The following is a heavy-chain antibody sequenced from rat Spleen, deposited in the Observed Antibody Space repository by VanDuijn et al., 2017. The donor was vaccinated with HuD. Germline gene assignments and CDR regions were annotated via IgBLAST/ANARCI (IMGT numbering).Heavy chain of an antibody. D-gene: IGHD1-11*01. CDR2: ISSDGRRN. Sequence: EVQLVESGGGLVQPGRSMKLSCAASGLSFSTYGMACVRQAPTKGREWVAPISSDGRRNYYPASVKGRFTISRDNAKSTLSLQMHSLRSGDTATYYRARHGYSSSFDYWGQGVMVTVSS. J-gene: IGHJ2*01. V-gene: IGHV5-29*01. CDR3: ARHGYSSSFDY. CDR1: GLSFSTYG.